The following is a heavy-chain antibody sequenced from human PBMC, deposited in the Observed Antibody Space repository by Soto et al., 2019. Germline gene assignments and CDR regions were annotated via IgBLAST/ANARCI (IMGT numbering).Heavy chain of an antibody. CDR3: TKVRLASCGGDCAFDS. CDR2: ISGSGVKT. V-gene: IGHV3-23*01. J-gene: IGHJ4*02. Sequence: GGSLRLSCVASGFTYRNYGLSWVRQAPGKGLEWVSSISGSGVKTYYAGSVQGRFTVSRDDSKNTLYLQMNSLRVEDTAVYYGTKVRLASCGGDCAFDSWGQGTLVTVSS. D-gene: IGHD2-21*02. CDR1: GFTYRNYG.